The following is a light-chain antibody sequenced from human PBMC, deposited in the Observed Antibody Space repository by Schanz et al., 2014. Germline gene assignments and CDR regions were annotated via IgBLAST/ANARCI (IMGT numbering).Light chain of an antibody. CDR1: SSDVGSYNL. CDR2: DVS. Sequence: QSALTQPPSASGSPGQSVTISCTGTSSDVGSYNLVSWYQHHPGKAPKLMIYDVSQRPSGVPDRFSGSKSGNTASLTISGTPDEDEDDYYCSSYTSRNTRVFGGGTKLTVL. V-gene: IGLV2-8*01. CDR3: SSYTSRNTRV. J-gene: IGLJ3*02.